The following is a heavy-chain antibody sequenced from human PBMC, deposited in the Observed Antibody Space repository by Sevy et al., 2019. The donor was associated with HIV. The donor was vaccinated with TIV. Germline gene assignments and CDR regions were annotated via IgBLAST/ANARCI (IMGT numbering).Heavy chain of an antibody. D-gene: IGHD6-6*01. CDR1: GGSISSYY. Sequence: SETLSLTCTVSGGSISSYYWSWIRQPPGKGLEWIGYIYYSGSTNYNPSLKSRVTISVDTSKNQFSLKLSSVTAADTAVYYCARGLYSSSLSYYYYYYMDVWGTGTTVTVSS. V-gene: IGHV4-59*01. J-gene: IGHJ6*03. CDR3: ARGLYSSSLSYYYYYYMDV. CDR2: IYYSGST.